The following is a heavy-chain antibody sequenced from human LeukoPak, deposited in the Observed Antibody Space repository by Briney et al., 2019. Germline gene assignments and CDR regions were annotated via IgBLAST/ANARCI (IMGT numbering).Heavy chain of an antibody. CDR3: AGASSWYVFDS. J-gene: IGHJ4*02. CDR2: IYTSGST. V-gene: IGHV4-4*07. Sequence: SETLSLTCTVSGGSISTYYWSWIRQPAGKGLEWIGRIYTSGSTNYNPSLKSRVTISVDTSKNQFSLKLSSVTAADTAIYYCAGASSWYVFDSWGQGTLVTVSS. CDR1: GGSISTYY. D-gene: IGHD6-13*01.